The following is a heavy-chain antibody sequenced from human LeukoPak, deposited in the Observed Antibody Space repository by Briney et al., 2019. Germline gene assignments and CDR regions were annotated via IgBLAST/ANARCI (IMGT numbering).Heavy chain of an antibody. CDR2: IYYSGST. CDR3: AISPVDGMDV. Sequence: PSETLSLTCTVSGGSISSYYWSWIRQPPGKGLEWIGYIYYSGSTNYNLSLEGRVTISVDTSKNQFSLKLSSVTAADTAVYYCAISPVDGMDVWGQGTTVTVSS. V-gene: IGHV4-59*08. CDR1: GGSISSYY. J-gene: IGHJ6*02.